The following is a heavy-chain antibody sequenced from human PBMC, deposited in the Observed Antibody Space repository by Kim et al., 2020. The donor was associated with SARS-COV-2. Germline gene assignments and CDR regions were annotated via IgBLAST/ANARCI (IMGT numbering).Heavy chain of an antibody. V-gene: IGHV1-3*03. Sequence: ASVKVSCKASGYTFDTFALYGLRQAPGQRFEWMGWINGGNGNTRYSQDFQGRVTFTWDTSATTAYMEMSSLKFKDTAVYYCAREGSGSDY. CDR2: INGGNGNT. CDR3: AREGSGSDY. J-gene: IGHJ4*01. CDR1: GYTFDTFA. D-gene: IGHD3-10*01.